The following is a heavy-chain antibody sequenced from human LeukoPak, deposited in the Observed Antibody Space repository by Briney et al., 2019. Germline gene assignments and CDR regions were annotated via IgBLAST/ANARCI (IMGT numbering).Heavy chain of an antibody. V-gene: IGHV4-59*01. J-gene: IGHJ5*02. Sequence: SETLSLTCTVSGGSISHYYWSWIRQPPGKGLEWIGYIYYSGSTNYNPSLKSRVTISVDTSKNQFSLKLSSVTAADTAMYYCARGYYDSSGYLISYNWFDPWGQGTLVTVSS. CDR1: GGSISHYY. CDR3: ARGYYDSSGYLISYNWFDP. D-gene: IGHD3-22*01. CDR2: IYYSGST.